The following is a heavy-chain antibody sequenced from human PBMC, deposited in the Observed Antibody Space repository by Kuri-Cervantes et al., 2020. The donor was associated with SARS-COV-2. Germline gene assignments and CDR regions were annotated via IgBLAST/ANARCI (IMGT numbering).Heavy chain of an antibody. D-gene: IGHD3-3*01. V-gene: IGHV3-74*01. Sequence: GESLKISCAASGFNFSRTDMHWVRQVPEKGQVWVSRIHSSGSSTGYADSVKGRFTISRDNAKNTLYLQMNSLRVEDTAVYYCARGDFWNGYYNWYFDLWGRGTLVTVSS. CDR1: GFNFSRTD. CDR3: ARGDFWNGYYNWYFDL. CDR2: IHSSGSST. J-gene: IGHJ2*01.